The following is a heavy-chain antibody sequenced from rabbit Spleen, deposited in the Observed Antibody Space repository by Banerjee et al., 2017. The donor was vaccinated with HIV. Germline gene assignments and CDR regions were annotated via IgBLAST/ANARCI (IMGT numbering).Heavy chain of an antibody. D-gene: IGHD8-1*01. CDR3: ARDTGSSFSSYGMDL. CDR1: GFSFSSSYY. J-gene: IGHJ6*01. Sequence: QEQLEESGGDLVKPEGSLTLTCTASGFSFSSSYYMCWVRQAPGKGLEWIACIYAGSSGNTYSATWAKGRFTCSKTSSTTVTLQMTSLTVADTATYFCARDTGSSFSSYGMDLWGPGTLVTVS. V-gene: IGHV1S45*01. CDR2: IYAGSSGNT.